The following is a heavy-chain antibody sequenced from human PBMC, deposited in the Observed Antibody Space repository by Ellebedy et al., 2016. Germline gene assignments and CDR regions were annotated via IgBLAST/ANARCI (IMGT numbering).Heavy chain of an antibody. Sequence: ESLKISCIVSGGSISRYYWSWIRQPPGRGLEWIGNIYYTGTTNYNPSLQSRVTISLNTSQNQFSLRLTSVTAADTAVYDCARIGGVSFGERPIDYWGQGTLVTVSS. D-gene: IGHD3-10*01. J-gene: IGHJ4*02. V-gene: IGHV4-59*01. CDR3: ARIGGVSFGERPIDY. CDR2: IYYTGTT. CDR1: GGSISRYY.